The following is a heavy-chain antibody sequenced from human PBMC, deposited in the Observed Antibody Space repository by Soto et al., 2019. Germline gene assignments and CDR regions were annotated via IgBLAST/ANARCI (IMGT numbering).Heavy chain of an antibody. CDR2: IFPSGTT. J-gene: IGHJ4*02. CDR1: GGSLSGATYS. V-gene: IGHV4-30-2*01. Sequence: SETLSLTCGVSGGSLSGATYSWNWIRQPPGKGLEWIGYIFPSGTTYYNQSLKSQVTISIDVSKNQFSLSLRSLTAADTAVYYCARSREFDYWSQGTLVNVSS. CDR3: ARSREFDY.